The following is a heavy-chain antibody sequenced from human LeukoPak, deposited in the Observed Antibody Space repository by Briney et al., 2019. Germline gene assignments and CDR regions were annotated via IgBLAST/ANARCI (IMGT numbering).Heavy chain of an antibody. CDR2: INTNTGNP. D-gene: IGHD4-23*01. V-gene: IGHV7-4-1*02. J-gene: IGHJ4*02. CDR1: GYTFTSYD. Sequence: ASVKVSCKASGYTFTSYDINWVRQATGQGLEWMGWINTNTGNPTYAQGFTGRFVFSLDTSVSTAYLQISSLKAEDTAVYYCASDTVVTVYWGQGTLVTVSS. CDR3: ASDTVVTVY.